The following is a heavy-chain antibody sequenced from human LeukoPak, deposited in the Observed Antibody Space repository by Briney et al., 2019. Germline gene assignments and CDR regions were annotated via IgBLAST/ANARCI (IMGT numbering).Heavy chain of an antibody. J-gene: IGHJ6*02. CDR3: ARGTDTKPFWSGYWVDV. Sequence: GGSPRLSCTTAGFPFGDYDMSWVRRAPGKGLEWVAVISYDESNKYYADSVKGRFTISRDNSKNTLYLQMNSLRAEDTAVYYCARGTDTKPFWSGYWVDVWGQGTTVTVSS. CDR1: GFPFGDYD. D-gene: IGHD3-3*01. V-gene: IGHV3-30*03. CDR2: ISYDESNK.